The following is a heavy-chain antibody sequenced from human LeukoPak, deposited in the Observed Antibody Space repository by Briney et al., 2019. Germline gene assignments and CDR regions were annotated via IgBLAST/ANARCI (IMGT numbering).Heavy chain of an antibody. CDR3: ASSRNWAAATFDY. V-gene: IGHV3-48*04. D-gene: IGHD2-2*01. CDR2: ISSSSSTI. J-gene: IGHJ4*02. CDR1: GFSVIRNY. Sequence: GGSLRLSCAASGFSVIRNYMNWVRQAPGKGLEWVSYISSSSSTIYYADPVKGRFTISRDNAKNSLYLQMNSLRAEDTAVYYCASSRNWAAATFDYWGQGTLVTVSS.